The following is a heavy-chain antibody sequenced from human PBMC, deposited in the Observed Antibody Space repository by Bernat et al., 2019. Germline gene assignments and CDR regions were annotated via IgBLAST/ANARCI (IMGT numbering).Heavy chain of an antibody. CDR3: ARYGYDLYFDD. CDR2: IIPIIDIA. J-gene: IGHJ4*02. D-gene: IGHD5-12*01. Sequence: QVQLVQSGAEVKKPGSSVKVSCKASGGTFSSYTISWARQASGQGLVWMGRIIPIIDIANYAQKFQGRVTITADKSTSTAYMELNSLRSEDTAVYYCARYGYDLYFDDWGQGTLVTVSS. CDR1: GGTFSSYT. V-gene: IGHV1-69*02.